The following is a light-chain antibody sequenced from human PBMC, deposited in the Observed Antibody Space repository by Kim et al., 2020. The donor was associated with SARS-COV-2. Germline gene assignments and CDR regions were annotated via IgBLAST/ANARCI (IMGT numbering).Light chain of an antibody. J-gene: IGLJ2*01. CDR3: NSRDSNDNVV. CDR1: SLRSYY. Sequence: SSELTQDPAVSVALGQTVRITCQGDSLRSYYATWYQQKPGQAPILVIYGKNNRPSGIPDRFSGSSSGNTASLTITGTQAGDEADYYGNSRDSNDNVVFGGGTQLTVL. CDR2: GKN. V-gene: IGLV3-19*01.